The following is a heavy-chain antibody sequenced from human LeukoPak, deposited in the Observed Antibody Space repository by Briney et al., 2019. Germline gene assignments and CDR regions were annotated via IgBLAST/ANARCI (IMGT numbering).Heavy chain of an antibody. CDR2: IYSRGNT. D-gene: IGHD3-10*01. CDR1: GASISNYY. Sequence: PSETLSLTCTVSGASISNYYWTWIRQAAGKGLEYIGRIYSRGNTNYNPSLKSRVTMSVDTSKNQFSLKLNSLTAADTAVYYCARATAVGSGSLYYSDYWGQGTLVTVSS. CDR3: ARATAVGSGSLYYSDY. V-gene: IGHV4-4*07. J-gene: IGHJ4*02.